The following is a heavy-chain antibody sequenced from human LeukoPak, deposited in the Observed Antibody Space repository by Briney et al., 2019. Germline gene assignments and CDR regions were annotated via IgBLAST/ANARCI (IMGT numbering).Heavy chain of an antibody. Sequence: SETLSLTCTVSGGSVSSGSYYWSWIRQPPGKGLEWIGHIYYSGSTNYNPSLKSRVIISVDTSKNQFSLKVSSVTAADTAVYYCATPGTYSSGWYTQFDHWGQGILVTASS. D-gene: IGHD6-19*01. CDR2: IYYSGST. V-gene: IGHV4-61*01. CDR1: GGSVSSGSYY. CDR3: ATPGTYSSGWYTQFDH. J-gene: IGHJ4*02.